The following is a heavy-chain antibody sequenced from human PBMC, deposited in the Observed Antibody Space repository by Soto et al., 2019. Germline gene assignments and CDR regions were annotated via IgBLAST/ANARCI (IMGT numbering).Heavy chain of an antibody. CDR2: ISGSGGST. CDR1: GFTFSSYA. D-gene: IGHD2-2*01. V-gene: IGHV3-23*01. Sequence: EVQLLESGGGLVQPGGSLRLSCAASGFTFSSYAMSWVRQAPGKGLEWVSAISGSGGSTYYADSVKGRFTISRDNSKNTLYLQMNSLRAEDTAVYYCAKASDCSSTSCYPYYYYYGMDVWGQGTTVTVSS. CDR3: AKASDCSSTSCYPYYYYYGMDV. J-gene: IGHJ6*02.